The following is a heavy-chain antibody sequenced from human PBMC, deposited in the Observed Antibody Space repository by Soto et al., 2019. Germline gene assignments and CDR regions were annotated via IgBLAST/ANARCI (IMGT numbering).Heavy chain of an antibody. CDR1: GFRFSSSW. J-gene: IGHJ1*01. CDR3: ASWADAADEDYFHR. CDR2: INQGGSQK. D-gene: IGHD3-16*01. V-gene: IGHV3-7*03. Sequence: EVQLVESGGGLVQPGGSLRLSCAGSGFRFSSSWMSWIRQAPGKGLEWVAHINQGGSQKYYVDSAKGRFTISRDNAKTSLYLQMNNLRAEDTATYYCASWADAADEDYFHRWGQGTLVTVSS.